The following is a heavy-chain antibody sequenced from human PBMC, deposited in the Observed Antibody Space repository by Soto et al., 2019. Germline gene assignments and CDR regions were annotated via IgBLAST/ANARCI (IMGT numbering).Heavy chain of an antibody. J-gene: IGHJ5*02. CDR1: GGSISSSDFY. CDR2: MYYSGTT. V-gene: IGHV4-39*01. Sequence: QLQLQESGPGLVKPSETLSLTCTVSGGSISSSDFYWGWLRQPPGKGLDFIGSMYYSGTTYYNPSLKNRITISVDTSKNQFSLKLISVTAADTAVYYCAVVASTRNWFDPWAQGALVTVSS. D-gene: IGHD5-12*01. CDR3: AVVASTRNWFDP.